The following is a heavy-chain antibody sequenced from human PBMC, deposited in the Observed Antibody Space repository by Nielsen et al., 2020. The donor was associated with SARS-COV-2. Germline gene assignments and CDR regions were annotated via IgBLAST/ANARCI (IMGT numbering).Heavy chain of an antibody. CDR3: ARIAVAGTPMY. CDR2: INSDGSST. D-gene: IGHD6-19*01. V-gene: IGHV3-74*01. J-gene: IGHJ4*02. Sequence: WIRQPPGKGLVWVSRINSDGSSTSYADSVKGRFTISRDNAKNTLYLQMNSLRAEDTAVYYCARIAVAGTPMYWGQGTLVTVSS.